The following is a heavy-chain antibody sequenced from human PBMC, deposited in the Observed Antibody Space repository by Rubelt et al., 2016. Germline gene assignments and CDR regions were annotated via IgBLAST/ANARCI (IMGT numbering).Heavy chain of an antibody. V-gene: IGHV1-18*01. CDR2: ISAYNGNT. CDR3: ARDRTWLVPGLDAFDI. Sequence: QVQLVQSGAEVKKPGASVKVSCKASGYTFTSYGISWVRQAPGQGLEWMGWISAYNGNTNYAQKLTGRVTMTTGTSTSTAYMELRSLRSDDTAVYYCARDRTWLVPGLDAFDIWGQGTMVTVSS. CDR1: GYTFTSYG. J-gene: IGHJ3*02. D-gene: IGHD6-19*01.